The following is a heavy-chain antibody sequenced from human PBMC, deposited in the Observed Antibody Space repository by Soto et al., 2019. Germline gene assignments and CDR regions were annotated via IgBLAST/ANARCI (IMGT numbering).Heavy chain of an antibody. CDR3: AKDADIRINMIVVVGAFDI. Sequence: PGGSLRLSCAASGFTFSSYGMHWVRQAPGKGLEWVAVISYDGSNKYYADSVKGRFTISRDNSKNTLYLQMNSLRAEDTAVYYCAKDADIRINMIVVVGAFDIWGQGTMVTVSS. J-gene: IGHJ3*02. D-gene: IGHD3-22*01. CDR1: GFTFSSYG. CDR2: ISYDGSNK. V-gene: IGHV3-30*18.